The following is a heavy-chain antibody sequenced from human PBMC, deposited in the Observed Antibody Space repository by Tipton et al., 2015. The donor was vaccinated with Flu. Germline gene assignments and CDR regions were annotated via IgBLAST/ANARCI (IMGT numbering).Heavy chain of an antibody. CDR2: TYYRSSWND. Sequence: GLVKPSQTLSLTCVISGDSVSSATAAWNWVRQSPSRGLEWLGRTYYRSSWNDDYAESMKSRVTISVDTSKNQFSLKLSSVTAADTAVYYCARRKAAKAAFDIWGQGTMVTVSS. CDR1: GDSVSSATAA. CDR3: ARRKAAKAAFDI. J-gene: IGHJ3*02. V-gene: IGHV6-1*01. D-gene: IGHD2-15*01.